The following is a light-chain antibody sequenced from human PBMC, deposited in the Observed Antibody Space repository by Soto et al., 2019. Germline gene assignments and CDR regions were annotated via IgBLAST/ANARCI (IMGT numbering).Light chain of an antibody. CDR1: QDIGNF. CDR2: AAS. CDR3: QKCKVAPFT. Sequence: DIQMTQSPSPLSASVGDRVTITCRASQDIGNFLAWYQQKPGKVPKLLIYAASTLQSGVPSRFIGSGSGTDFTLTISSLQPEDVATYYCQKCKVAPFTVGGGTKVDIK. J-gene: IGKJ4*01. V-gene: IGKV1-27*01.